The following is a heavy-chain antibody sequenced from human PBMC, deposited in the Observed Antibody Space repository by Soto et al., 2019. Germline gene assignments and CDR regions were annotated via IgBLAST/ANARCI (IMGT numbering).Heavy chain of an antibody. J-gene: IGHJ3*02. CDR2: IRSKANSYAT. CDR1: GFTFSGSA. CDR3: TQRTGPYYYGSGSPNDAFDI. D-gene: IGHD3-10*01. V-gene: IGHV3-73*01. Sequence: GSLRLSCAASGFTFSGSAMHWVRQASGKGLEWVGRIRSKANSYATAYAASVKGSFTISRDDSKNTAYLQMNSLKTEDTAVYYCTQRTGPYYYGSGSPNDAFDIWGQGTMVTVSS.